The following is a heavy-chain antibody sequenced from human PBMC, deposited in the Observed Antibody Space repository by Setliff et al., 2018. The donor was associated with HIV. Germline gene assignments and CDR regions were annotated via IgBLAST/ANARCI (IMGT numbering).Heavy chain of an antibody. V-gene: IGHV3-43*01. CDR2: ISWDGGST. Sequence: GGSLRLSCAASGFTFDDYTMHWVRQAPGKGLEWVSLISWDGGSTYYADSVKGRFTISRDNSKNSLYLQMNSLRTEDTALYYCAKDVVATIPPSYYFDYWGQGTLVTAPQ. CDR3: AKDVVATIPPSYYFDY. D-gene: IGHD5-12*01. J-gene: IGHJ4*02. CDR1: GFTFDDYT.